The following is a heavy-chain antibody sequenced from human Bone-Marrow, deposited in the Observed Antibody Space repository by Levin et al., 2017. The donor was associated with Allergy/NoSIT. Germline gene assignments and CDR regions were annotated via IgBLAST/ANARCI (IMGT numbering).Heavy chain of an antibody. CDR2: IFYSGSA. V-gene: IGHV4-59*01. D-gene: IGHD2-15*01. CDR3: ARNKLVVDGLYNYYYGMDV. CDR1: GGSLGNYY. J-gene: IGHJ6*02. Sequence: NPSETLSLTCTISGGSLGNYYWSWIRQPPGKGLEWIAYIFYSGSADYNPSLQSRVTLSVDTSKNQFSLNLSSVTAADTAVYYCARNKLVVDGLYNYYYGMDVWGQGTTVTVSS.